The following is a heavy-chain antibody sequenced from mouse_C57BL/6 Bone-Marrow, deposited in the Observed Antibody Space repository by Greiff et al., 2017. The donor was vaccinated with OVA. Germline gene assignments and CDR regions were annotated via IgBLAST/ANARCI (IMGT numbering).Heavy chain of an antibody. J-gene: IGHJ2*01. D-gene: IGHD1-1*01. CDR3: ARGAVTTVVEENYFDY. Sequence: KESCKASGYTFTSYWMHWVKQRPIQGLEWIGNIDPSDSESHYNQKFKDKATLTVDKSSSTAYMQLSSLTSEDSAVYYCARGAVTTVVEENYFDYWGQGTTLTVSS. V-gene: IGHV1-52*01. CDR2: IDPSDSES. CDR1: GYTFTSYW.